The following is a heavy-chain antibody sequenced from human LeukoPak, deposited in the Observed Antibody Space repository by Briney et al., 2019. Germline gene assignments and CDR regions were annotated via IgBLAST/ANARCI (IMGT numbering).Heavy chain of an antibody. Sequence: PSETLSLTCAIYGGSFSGYYWSWIRQPPGKGLEWIGEINHSGSTNYNPSLKSRVTISVDTSKNQFSLKLSSVTAADTAVYYCARGQGLGDIVVVPAADYWGQGTLVTVSS. D-gene: IGHD2-2*01. CDR1: GGSFSGYY. J-gene: IGHJ4*02. CDR2: INHSGST. CDR3: ARGQGLGDIVVVPAADY. V-gene: IGHV4-34*01.